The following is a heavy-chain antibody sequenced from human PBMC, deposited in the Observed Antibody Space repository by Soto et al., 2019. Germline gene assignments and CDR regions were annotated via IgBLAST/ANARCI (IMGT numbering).Heavy chain of an antibody. V-gene: IGHV6-1*01. CDR2: TYYRSKWYN. CDR1: GDSVSSNSAA. CDR3: ARSQPQREYSSKMPPGDYYYYGMDV. J-gene: IGHJ6*02. Sequence: PSQTLSLTCAISGDSVSSNSAAWNWIRQSPSRGLEWLGRTYYRSKWYNDYAVSVKSRITINPDTSKNQFSLQLNSVTPEDTAVYYCARSQPQREYSSKMPPGDYYYYGMDVWGQGTKVTVSS. D-gene: IGHD6-6*01.